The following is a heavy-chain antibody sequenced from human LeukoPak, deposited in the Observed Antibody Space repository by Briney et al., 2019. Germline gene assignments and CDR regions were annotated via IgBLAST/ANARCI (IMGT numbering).Heavy chain of an antibody. CDR3: ARGPNSNWSGLDF. Sequence: GGSLRLSCSASGFSFSGHWMHWARQLPGKGLVWVSRISPTGSTTSYADSVKGRFTVSRDNAKNTLYLQVNNLRAEDTAVYYCARGPNSNWSGLDFWGQGTLLTVSS. CDR2: ISPTGSTT. CDR1: GFSFSGHW. J-gene: IGHJ4*02. D-gene: IGHD6-6*01. V-gene: IGHV3-74*01.